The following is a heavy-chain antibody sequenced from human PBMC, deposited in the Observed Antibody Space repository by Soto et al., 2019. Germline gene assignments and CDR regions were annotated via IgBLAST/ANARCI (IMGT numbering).Heavy chain of an antibody. Sequence: PGGSLRLSCAASGFPVSSNYMSWVRQAPGKGLEWVSVIYSGGSTYYADSVKGRFTISRDNSKNTLYLQMNSLRAEDTAVYYCASGIVGAGDAFDIWGQGTMVTVSS. D-gene: IGHD1-26*01. CDR2: IYSGGST. CDR3: ASGIVGAGDAFDI. V-gene: IGHV3-66*01. CDR1: GFPVSSNY. J-gene: IGHJ3*02.